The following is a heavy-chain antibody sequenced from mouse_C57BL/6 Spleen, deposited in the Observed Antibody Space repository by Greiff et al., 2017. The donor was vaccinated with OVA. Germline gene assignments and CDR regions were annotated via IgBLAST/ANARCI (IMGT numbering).Heavy chain of an antibody. Sequence: EVKLVESGGDLVKPGGSLKLSCAASGFTFSSYGMSWVRQTPDKRLEWVATISSGGSYTYYPDSVKGRFTISRDNAKNTLYLQMSSLKSEDTAMYYCARRGGTGAMDYWGQGTSVTVSS. J-gene: IGHJ4*01. V-gene: IGHV5-6*02. D-gene: IGHD4-1*01. CDR3: ARRGGTGAMDY. CDR1: GFTFSSYG. CDR2: ISSGGSYT.